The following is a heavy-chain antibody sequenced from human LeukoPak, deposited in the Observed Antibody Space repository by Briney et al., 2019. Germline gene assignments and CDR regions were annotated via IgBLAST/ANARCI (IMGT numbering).Heavy chain of an antibody. CDR2: TYYSGST. CDR1: SGSFTSGGYY. V-gene: IGHV4-31*03. CDR3: ARGRGSSSWYVHYFDY. Sequence: SETLSLTCTVSSGSFTSGGYYWSWIRQHPGKGPEWIGYTYYSGSTYYNPSLKSRVTISVDTSKNQFSLKLTSVTAADTAVYYCARGRGSSSWYVHYFDYWGQGTLVTVSS. J-gene: IGHJ4*02. D-gene: IGHD6-13*01.